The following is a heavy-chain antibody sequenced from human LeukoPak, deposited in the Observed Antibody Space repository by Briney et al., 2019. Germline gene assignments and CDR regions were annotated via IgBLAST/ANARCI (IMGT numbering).Heavy chain of an antibody. CDR1: GFILSTYW. Sequence: GGSLRLSCAASGFILSTYWMSWVRQAPGKGLEGVANIKEDGSAKYYVDSVKGRSTISRDNARNLLYLQMNSLRAEDTAVYYCVMDMDVWGQGTTVTVSS. CDR3: VMDMDV. V-gene: IGHV3-7*05. CDR2: IKEDGSAK. J-gene: IGHJ6*02.